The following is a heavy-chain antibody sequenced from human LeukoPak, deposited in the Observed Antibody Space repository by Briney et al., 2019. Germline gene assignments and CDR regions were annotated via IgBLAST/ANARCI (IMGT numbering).Heavy chain of an antibody. J-gene: IGHJ4*02. Sequence: GGSLRLSCAASGFTFSSYAMNWVRQAPGKGLEWVSTVSGSGGSTYYADSVKGRFTISRDNSKNTLYLQMNSLRAEDTAVYYCAKGRYSGSYFFFDYWGQGTLVTVSS. V-gene: IGHV3-23*01. CDR1: GFTFSSYA. CDR3: AKGRYSGSYFFFDY. D-gene: IGHD1-26*01. CDR2: VSGSGGST.